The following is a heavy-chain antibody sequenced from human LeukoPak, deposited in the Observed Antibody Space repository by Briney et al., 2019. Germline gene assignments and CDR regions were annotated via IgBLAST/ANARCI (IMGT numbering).Heavy chain of an antibody. CDR3: ARAQGAGYPPHYYYMDV. CDR1: GGSISSYY. D-gene: IGHD1-26*01. CDR2: IYTSGST. V-gene: IGHV4-4*07. J-gene: IGHJ6*03. Sequence: PSDTLSLTCTVSGGSISSYYWSWIRQPAGKGLEWIGRIYTSGSTNYNPSLKSRVTMSVDTSKNQFSLKLSSATAADTAVYSCARAQGAGYPPHYYYMDVWGKGTTVTVSS.